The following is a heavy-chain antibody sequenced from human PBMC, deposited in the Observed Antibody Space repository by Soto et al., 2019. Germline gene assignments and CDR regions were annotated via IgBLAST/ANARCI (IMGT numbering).Heavy chain of an antibody. Sequence: GASVKVSCKASGGTFSSYAISWVRQAPEQGLEWMGGIIPIFGTANYAQKFQGRVTITADESTSTAYMELSSLRSEDTAVYYCARSTIFGVHWFDPWGQGTLVTVSS. CDR2: IIPIFGTA. J-gene: IGHJ5*02. D-gene: IGHD3-3*01. CDR1: GGTFSSYA. CDR3: ARSTIFGVHWFDP. V-gene: IGHV1-69*13.